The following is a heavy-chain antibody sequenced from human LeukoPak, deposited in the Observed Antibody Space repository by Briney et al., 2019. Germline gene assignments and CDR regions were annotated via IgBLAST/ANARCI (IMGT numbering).Heavy chain of an antibody. D-gene: IGHD3-22*01. CDR2: IYTSGST. CDR1: GGSISSYY. V-gene: IGHV4-4*07. CDR3: ARTGDSSGYCHYYFDY. Sequence: SETLSLTCTVSGGSISSYYWSWIRQPAGKGLEWIGRIYTSGSTNYNPSLKSRVTMSVDTSKNQFSLKLSSVTAADTAVYYCARTGDSSGYCHYYFDYWGQGTLVTVSS. J-gene: IGHJ4*02.